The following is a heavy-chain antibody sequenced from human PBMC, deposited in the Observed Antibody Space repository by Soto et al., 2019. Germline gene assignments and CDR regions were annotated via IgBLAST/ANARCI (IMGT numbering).Heavy chain of an antibody. CDR2: IKQDGSEK. D-gene: IGHD3-3*01. CDR1: GFTFSSYW. Sequence: HPGGSLRLSCAASGFTFSSYWMSWVRQAPGKGLEWVANIKQDGSEKYYVDSVKGRFTISRDNAKNSLYLQMNSLRAEDTAVYYCARVLRFLEWFFDYWGQGTLVTVS. CDR3: ARVLRFLEWFFDY. V-gene: IGHV3-7*03. J-gene: IGHJ4*02.